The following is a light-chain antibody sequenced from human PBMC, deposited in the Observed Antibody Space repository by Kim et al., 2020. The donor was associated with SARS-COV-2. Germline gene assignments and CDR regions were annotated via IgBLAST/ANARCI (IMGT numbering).Light chain of an antibody. Sequence: ATVGDRVTNTCRASQSISNYLSWYQQKPGKAPNLLIYAASSLQTGVPSRFSGSGSGTDFTLTISSLQPEDFATYFCQHSYSTPRTFGQGTKVDIK. CDR3: QHSYSTPRT. CDR1: QSISNY. CDR2: AAS. V-gene: IGKV1-39*01. J-gene: IGKJ1*01.